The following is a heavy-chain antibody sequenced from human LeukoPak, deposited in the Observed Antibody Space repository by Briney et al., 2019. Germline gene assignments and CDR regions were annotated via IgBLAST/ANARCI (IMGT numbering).Heavy chain of an antibody. D-gene: IGHD3-9*01. CDR2: IYYSGST. CDR3: ARGGTYYDILTGYYWNNFDY. Sequence: SETLSLTCTVSGGSISSYYWSWIRQPPGKGLEWIGYIYYSGSTNYNPSLKSRVTISVDTSKNQFSLKLSSVTAADTAVYYCARGGTYYDILTGYYWNNFDYWGQGTLVTVSS. CDR1: GGSISSYY. V-gene: IGHV4-59*01. J-gene: IGHJ4*02.